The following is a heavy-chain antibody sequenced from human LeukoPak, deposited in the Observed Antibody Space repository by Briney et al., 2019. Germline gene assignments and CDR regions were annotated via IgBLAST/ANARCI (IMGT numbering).Heavy chain of an antibody. Sequence: PSETLSLTCTVPGYSISSGYYWGWIRQPPGKGLEWIGSIYHSGSTYYNPSLKSRVTISVDTSKNQFSLKLSSVTAADTAVYYCARRVGYCSSTSCYDWDYWGQGTLVTVSS. J-gene: IGHJ4*02. V-gene: IGHV4-38-2*02. CDR3: ARRVGYCSSTSCYDWDY. D-gene: IGHD2-2*01. CDR2: IYHSGST. CDR1: GYSISSGYY.